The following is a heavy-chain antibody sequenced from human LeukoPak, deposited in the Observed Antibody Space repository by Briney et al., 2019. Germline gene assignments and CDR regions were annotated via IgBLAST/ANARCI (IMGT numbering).Heavy chain of an antibody. V-gene: IGHV4-61*02. CDR3: ARVGVITGWQWYFFDY. D-gene: IGHD2-21*01. Sequence: PSQTLSLTCTVSGGSISSGSYYWSWIRQPAGKGLEWIGRIYTSGSTNYNPSLKSRVTISVDTSKNQFSLKLSSVTAADTAVYYCARVGVITGWQWYFFDYWGQGTLVTVSS. CDR1: GGSISSGSYY. J-gene: IGHJ4*02. CDR2: IYTSGST.